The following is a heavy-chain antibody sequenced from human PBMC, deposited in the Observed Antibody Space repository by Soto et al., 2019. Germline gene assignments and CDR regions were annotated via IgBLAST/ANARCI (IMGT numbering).Heavy chain of an antibody. J-gene: IGHJ5*02. CDR3: VRDLGSSDIDP. CDR1: GFSLYSYV. D-gene: IGHD6-13*01. V-gene: IGHV3-30*01. Sequence: PVGSLRLSCVASGFSLYSYVIHWVRQTPGKGLQWVAVISIDGTRTYYADSVKGRFTVSRDNSKNTQYLQMYGLTIEDTAIYYCVRDLGSSDIDPWGQATLVTVSS. CDR2: ISIDGTRT.